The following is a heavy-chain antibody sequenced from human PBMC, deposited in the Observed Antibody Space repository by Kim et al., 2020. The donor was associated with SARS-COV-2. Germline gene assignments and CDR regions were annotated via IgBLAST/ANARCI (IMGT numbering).Heavy chain of an antibody. CDR1: GFSFSTYD. CDR3: TRTLKNPWIDP. CDR2: IGTAGET. J-gene: IGHJ5*02. V-gene: IGHV3-13*04. Sequence: GGSLRLSCTASGFSFSTYDMQWVRQTTGKGLEWVSTIGTAGETYYAGFVKGRFTISRENAENSLYLQMNRPRTGDTATYYCTRTLKNPWIDPWGQENL.